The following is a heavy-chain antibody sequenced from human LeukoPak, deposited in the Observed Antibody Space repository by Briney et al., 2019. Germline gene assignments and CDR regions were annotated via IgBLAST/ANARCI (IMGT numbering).Heavy chain of an antibody. CDR3: ARHYGP. CDR2: VYHTGSS. Sequence: SETLSLTCAVSGGSISSSNWWSWIRQPPGKGLEWIGEVYHTGSSNYNPSLKSRVTISVDTSKNQFSLKLNSVTAADTAVYYCARHYGPWGQGTLVTVSS. J-gene: IGHJ5*02. D-gene: IGHD3-16*01. V-gene: IGHV4-4*02. CDR1: GGSISSSNW.